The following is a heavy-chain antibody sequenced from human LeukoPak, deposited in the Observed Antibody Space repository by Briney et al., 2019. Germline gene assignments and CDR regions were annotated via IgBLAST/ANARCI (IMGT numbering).Heavy chain of an antibody. Sequence: SETLSLTCTDSGGSISSYYWSWIRQPPGKGLEWIGYIYYSGSTNYNPSLKSRVTISVDTSKNQFSLKLSSVTAADTAVYYCARDDPSDAFDIWGQGTMVTVSS. J-gene: IGHJ3*02. CDR3: ARDDPSDAFDI. V-gene: IGHV4-59*01. CDR1: GGSISSYY. CDR2: IYYSGST.